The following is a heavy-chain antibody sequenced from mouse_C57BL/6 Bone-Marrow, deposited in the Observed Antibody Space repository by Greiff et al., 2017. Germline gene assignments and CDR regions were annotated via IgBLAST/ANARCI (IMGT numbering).Heavy chain of an antibody. CDR2: IDPANGNT. CDR1: GFNIKNTY. Sequence: EVQLVESVAELVRPGASVKLSCTASGFNIKNTYMHWVKQRPEQGLEWIGRIDPANGNTKYAPKFQGKATITADTSSNTAYLQLSSLTSEDTAIXCIALHYCGSRGAMDYWGQGTSVTVSS. J-gene: IGHJ4*01. D-gene: IGHD1-1*01. V-gene: IGHV14-3*01. CDR3: ALHYCGSRGAMDY.